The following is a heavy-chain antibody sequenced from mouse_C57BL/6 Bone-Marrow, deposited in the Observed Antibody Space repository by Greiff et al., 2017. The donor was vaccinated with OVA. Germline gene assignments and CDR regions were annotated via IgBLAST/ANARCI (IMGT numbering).Heavy chain of an antibody. Sequence: EVMLVESRGGLVQPGGSMKLSCAASGFTFSDAWMDWVRQSPEKGLEWVAEIRNKANNHATYYAESVKGRFTISRDDSKSSVYLQMNSLRAEDTGIYYCTRPYYGSRRWYFDVWGTGTTVTVSS. CDR3: TRPYYGSRRWYFDV. CDR2: IRNKANNHAT. J-gene: IGHJ1*03. D-gene: IGHD1-1*01. V-gene: IGHV6-6*01. CDR1: GFTFSDAW.